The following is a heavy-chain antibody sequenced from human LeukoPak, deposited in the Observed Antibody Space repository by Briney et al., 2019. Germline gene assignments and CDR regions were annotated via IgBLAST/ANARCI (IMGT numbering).Heavy chain of an antibody. Sequence: PSETLSLTCTVSGGSMTSHYWSWIRQPPGKGLDYIGHIYYSGRTYYKPSLQSRVTISVDTSKNHFSLRLTSVTAADTAVYSCASLLDNDSSGYPDTFDVWGQGTLVTVSS. CDR1: GGSMTSHY. D-gene: IGHD3-22*01. J-gene: IGHJ3*01. V-gene: IGHV4-59*11. CDR3: ASLLDNDSSGYPDTFDV. CDR2: IYYSGRT.